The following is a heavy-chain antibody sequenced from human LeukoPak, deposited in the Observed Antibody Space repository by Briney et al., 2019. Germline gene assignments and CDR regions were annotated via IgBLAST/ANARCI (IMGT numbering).Heavy chain of an antibody. CDR1: GGTFSSYA. J-gene: IGHJ4*02. CDR3: ARDRSPFVWGGYRTYYFDY. CDR2: IIPIFGTA. Sequence: GASVKVSCKASGGTFSSYAISWVRQAPGQGLEWMGGIIPIFGTANYAQKFQGRVTITADESTSTAYMELSSLRSEDTAAYYCARDRSPFVWGGYRTYYFDYWGQGTLVTVSS. V-gene: IGHV1-69*13. D-gene: IGHD3-16*02.